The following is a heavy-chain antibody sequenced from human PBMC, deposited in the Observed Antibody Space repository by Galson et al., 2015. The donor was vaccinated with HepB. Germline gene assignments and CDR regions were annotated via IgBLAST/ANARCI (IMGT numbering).Heavy chain of an antibody. CDR1: GGSISSSSYY. J-gene: IGHJ5*02. Sequence: ETLSLTCTVSGGSISSSSYYWGWIRQPPGKGLEWIGSIYYSGSTYYNPSLKSRVTISVDTSKNQFSLKLSSVTAADTAVYYCARRRVMPSGGFDPWGQGTLVTVSS. D-gene: IGHD3-16*01. V-gene: IGHV4-39*01. CDR2: IYYSGST. CDR3: ARRRVMPSGGFDP.